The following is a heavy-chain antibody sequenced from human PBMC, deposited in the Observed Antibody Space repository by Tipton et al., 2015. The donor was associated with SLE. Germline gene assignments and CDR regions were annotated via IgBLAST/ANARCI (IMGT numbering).Heavy chain of an antibody. V-gene: IGHV1-8*01. CDR1: GYTFTSYD. D-gene: IGHD1-20*01. CDR3: ARGPYNWKLGDY. CDR2: MHPNSGNT. J-gene: IGHJ4*02. Sequence: QLVQSRAEVKMPGASVKVSCKASGYTFTSYDINWVRQATGQGLEWMGWMHPNSGNTGYAQKFQGRVTMTRNTSISTAYIELSSLRSEDTAVYYCARGPYNWKLGDYWGQGTLVTVSS.